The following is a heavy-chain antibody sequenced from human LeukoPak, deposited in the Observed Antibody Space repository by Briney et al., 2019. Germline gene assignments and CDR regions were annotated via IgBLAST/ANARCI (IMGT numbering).Heavy chain of an antibody. CDR1: GDSISSYY. CDR3: ARVGDGYNYFPYYYMDF. V-gene: IGHV4-59*01. CDR2: IYYRGST. D-gene: IGHD5-24*01. J-gene: IGHJ6*03. Sequence: SETLSLTCIVSGDSISSYYWSWIRQPPGKGLEWIGNIYYRGSTNYNTSLNSRVIMSVDTTNNQFSLRLSSVTAADTAIYYCARVGDGYNYFPYYYMDFWGKGTTVIVSS.